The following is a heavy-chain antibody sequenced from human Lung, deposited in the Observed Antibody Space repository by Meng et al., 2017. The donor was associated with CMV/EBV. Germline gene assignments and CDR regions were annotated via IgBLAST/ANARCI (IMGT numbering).Heavy chain of an antibody. D-gene: IGHD1-26*01. CDR2: IYSGGGT. CDR3: GRDLVGHTVDY. V-gene: IGHV3-53*01. Sequence: GESXKISCAASGFTVSSNYMTWVRQAPGKGLEWVSVIYSGGGTYYADSVKGRFTISRDNSKSAIYLQMNTLRAEDTAVYYCGRDLVGHTVDYWGQGTLVTVSS. J-gene: IGHJ4*02. CDR1: GFTVSSNY.